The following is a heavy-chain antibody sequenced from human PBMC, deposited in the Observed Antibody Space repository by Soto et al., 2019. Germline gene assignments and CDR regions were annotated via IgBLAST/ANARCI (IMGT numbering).Heavy chain of an antibody. CDR3: ARARRTTGPRGDNWFDP. CDR2: ISAYNGNT. J-gene: IGHJ5*02. CDR1: GYTFTSYG. Sequence: QVQLVQSGAEVKKPGASVKVSCKASGYTFTSYGISWVRQAPGQGLEWMGWISAYNGNTNYAQKLQGRVTMTTDTSQSTAHTELRRLRSDDTAVDYCARARRTTGPRGDNWFDPWGQGTLVTVSS. D-gene: IGHD1-7*01. V-gene: IGHV1-18*01.